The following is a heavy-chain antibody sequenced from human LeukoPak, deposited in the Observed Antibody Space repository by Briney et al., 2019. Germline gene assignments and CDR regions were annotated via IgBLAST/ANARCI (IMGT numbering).Heavy chain of an antibody. CDR1: AFTFSSYA. D-gene: IGHD1-26*01. Sequence: PGRSLRLACAASAFTFSSYAMHWVRQAPGKGLEWVSSITANGGSTYYADSVKGRFTISRDNSKNTLYLQMNSLRGDDTAVYHCARDSGSYLQPTDYWGQGTLVTVSS. CDR3: ARDSGSYLQPTDY. CDR2: ITANGGST. J-gene: IGHJ4*02. V-gene: IGHV3-23*01.